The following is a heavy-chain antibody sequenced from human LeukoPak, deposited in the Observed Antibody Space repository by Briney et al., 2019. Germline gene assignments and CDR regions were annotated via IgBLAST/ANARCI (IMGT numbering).Heavy chain of an antibody. CDR1: GHTFTSYY. CDR2: INPSGGST. CDR3: ARDRDYGDYDWYFDL. Sequence: GASVKVSCKASGHTFTSYYMHWVRQAPGQGLEWMGIINPSGGSTSYAQKFQGRVTMTRDTSTSTVYMELSSLRSEDTAVYYCARDRDYGDYDWYFDLWGRGTLVTVSS. V-gene: IGHV1-46*01. J-gene: IGHJ2*01. D-gene: IGHD4-17*01.